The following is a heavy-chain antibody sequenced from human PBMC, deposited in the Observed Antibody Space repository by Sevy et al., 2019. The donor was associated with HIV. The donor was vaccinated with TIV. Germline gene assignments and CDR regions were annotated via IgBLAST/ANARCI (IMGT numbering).Heavy chain of an antibody. CDR3: AREGGRDCYNPYYYYYGMDV. D-gene: IGHD2-21*01. CDR1: GFTFSSYW. CDR2: IKQDGSEK. Sequence: GGSLRLSCAASGFTFSSYWMSWVRQAPGKGLEWVANIKQDGSEKYYVDSVKGRFTISRDNGKNSLYLQMNSLRAEDTAVYYCAREGGRDCYNPYYYYYGMDVWGQGTTVTVSS. V-gene: IGHV3-7*01. J-gene: IGHJ6*02.